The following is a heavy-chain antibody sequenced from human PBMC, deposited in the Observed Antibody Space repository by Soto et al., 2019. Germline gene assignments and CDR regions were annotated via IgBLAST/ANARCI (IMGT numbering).Heavy chain of an antibody. D-gene: IGHD2-15*01. CDR2: INPNGGTT. J-gene: IGHJ3*01. Sequence: QVVQSGAEVRKHGASVKVSCKASGYSFTTYYIHWFRQAPGQGLEWMVIINPNGGTTNYAQKFQGRVTVTRDMSASTVYMELSSLRSDDTAIYYCAAYCSGGGCPPGPWNWGRGTMVTVSS. CDR1: GYSFTTYY. V-gene: IGHV1-46*03. CDR3: AAYCSGGGCPPGPWN.